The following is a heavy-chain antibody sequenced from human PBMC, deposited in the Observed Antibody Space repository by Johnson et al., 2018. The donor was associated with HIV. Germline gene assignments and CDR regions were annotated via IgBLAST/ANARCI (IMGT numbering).Heavy chain of an antibody. CDR1: GFSFDDYG. V-gene: IGHV3-9*01. Sequence: VLLVESGGGLVQPGGSLRLSCAASGFSFDDYGMHWVRQGPGKGLEWVSGISWNSGTIGYVDSVKGRFIISRDNAKNSLYLQMNSLRAADTAVDYCATFSSGIWGQGTMVTVSS. D-gene: IGHD3-3*01. CDR3: ATFSSGI. J-gene: IGHJ3*02. CDR2: ISWNSGTI.